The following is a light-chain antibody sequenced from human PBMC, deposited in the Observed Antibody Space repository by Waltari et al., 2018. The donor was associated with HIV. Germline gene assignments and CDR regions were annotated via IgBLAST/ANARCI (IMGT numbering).Light chain of an antibody. Sequence: PQSPTATGAPGRRVTPTSSAVPSTTARASISWYQQVPGTAPKLLIFRGDQRPSGVPDRFSGSKSGASSSLAISGLQSDDEADYYCAAWTDIMSGWLFGGGTKLTVL. CDR2: RGD. J-gene: IGLJ3*02. CDR3: AAWTDIMSGWL. V-gene: IGLV1-47*01. CDR1: PSTTARAS.